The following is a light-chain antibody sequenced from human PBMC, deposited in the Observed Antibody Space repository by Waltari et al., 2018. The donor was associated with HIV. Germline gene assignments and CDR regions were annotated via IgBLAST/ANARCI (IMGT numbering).Light chain of an antibody. Sequence: EIVMTQSPATMSLSPGERATLSCRASQSVSTHLAWYRQRPGQSPTLLIYETSTRATGVPARFSGSGFGTEFTLTINNMQSEDFAVYFCQHSTNWPPYTFGQGTKLDVK. J-gene: IGKJ2*01. CDR1: QSVSTH. V-gene: IGKV3-15*01. CDR3: QHSTNWPPYT. CDR2: ETS.